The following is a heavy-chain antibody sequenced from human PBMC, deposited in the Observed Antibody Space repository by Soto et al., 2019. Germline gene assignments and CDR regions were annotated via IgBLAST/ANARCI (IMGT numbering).Heavy chain of an antibody. CDR3: ARGGIVVVVAVPHWFDP. CDR2: IHHSGST. Sequence: SETLSLTCAVSGYSIRSDYYWGWIRQPPGKGLEWIGSIHHSGSTYYNPSLKSRVTISVDTSKTQFSLKLSSVTAADTAVYYCARGGIVVVVAVPHWFDPWGQGXLVTVYS. V-gene: IGHV4-38-2*01. CDR1: GYSIRSDYY. D-gene: IGHD2-15*01. J-gene: IGHJ5*02.